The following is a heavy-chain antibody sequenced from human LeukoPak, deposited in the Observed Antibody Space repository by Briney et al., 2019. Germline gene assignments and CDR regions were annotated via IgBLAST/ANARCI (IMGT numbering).Heavy chain of an antibody. V-gene: IGHV4-59*08. D-gene: IGHD3-10*01. CDR3: ARRVGGFGESASNWFDP. CDR2: IFYNEGT. CDR1: SGSFRTYY. Sequence: PSETLSLTCTVSSGSFRTYYWSWIRQPPGKGLEWIGYIFYNEGTSYNPSLKSRVTISVDTSNNQLSLKVNSVTAADTAVYYCARRVGGFGESASNWFDPWGQGTLVTVSS. J-gene: IGHJ5*02.